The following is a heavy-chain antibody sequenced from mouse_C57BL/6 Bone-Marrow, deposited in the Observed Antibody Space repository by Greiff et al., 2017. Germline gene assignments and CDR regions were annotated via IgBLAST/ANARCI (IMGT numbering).Heavy chain of an antibody. CDR3: AIRGYFDY. Sequence: EVKLVESGGGLVKPGGSLKLSCAASGFTFSSYAMSWVRQTPEKRLEWVATISDGGSYTYYPDNVKGRFTISRDNAKNNLYLQMSHLKSEDTAMYYCAIRGYFDYWGQGTTLTVSS. CDR1: GFTFSSYA. CDR2: ISDGGSYT. J-gene: IGHJ2*01. V-gene: IGHV5-4*03.